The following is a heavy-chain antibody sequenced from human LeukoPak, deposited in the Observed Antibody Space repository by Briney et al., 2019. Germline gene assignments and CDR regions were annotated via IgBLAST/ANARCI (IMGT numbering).Heavy chain of an antibody. CDR1: GGSFSGYF. CDR3: ARVGGTRYFDY. V-gene: IGHV4-59*01. CDR2: IYYTGST. D-gene: IGHD1-26*01. J-gene: IGHJ4*02. Sequence: SETLSLTCAVYGGSFSGYFFSWLRQPPGKGLEWIGYIYYTGSTNYNPSLKSRVTISVDTSKNQFSLKLSSVTAVDTAVYYCARVGGTRYFDYWGQGTLVTVSS.